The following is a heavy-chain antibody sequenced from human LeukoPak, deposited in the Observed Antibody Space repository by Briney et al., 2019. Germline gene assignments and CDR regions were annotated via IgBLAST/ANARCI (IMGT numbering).Heavy chain of an antibody. Sequence: SVKLSCKASGGTFSSYAISWVRHAPGQGLEWMGGIIPIFGTAKYAQKFQGRVTITADKYTSTAYLELSRLSSEDTDVSYCERVGPIRYYFDYWGQGTLVTVSS. J-gene: IGHJ4*02. CDR2: IIPIFGTA. CDR1: GGTFSSYA. CDR3: ERVGPIRYYFDY. V-gene: IGHV1-69*06. D-gene: IGHD3-3*02.